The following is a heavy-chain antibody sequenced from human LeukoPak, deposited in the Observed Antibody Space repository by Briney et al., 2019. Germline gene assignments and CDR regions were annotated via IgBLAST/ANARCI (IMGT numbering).Heavy chain of an antibody. CDR1: GGSISSSSYY. Sequence: SETLSLTCTVSGGSISSSSYYWGWIRQPPGKGLEWIGSIYYSGSTYYNPSLKSRVTISVDTSKNQFSLKLSSVTAADTAVYYCARALHPTTPWLVPFDYWGQGTLVTVSS. V-gene: IGHV4-39*07. D-gene: IGHD6-19*01. J-gene: IGHJ4*02. CDR2: IYYSGST. CDR3: ARALHPTTPWLVPFDY.